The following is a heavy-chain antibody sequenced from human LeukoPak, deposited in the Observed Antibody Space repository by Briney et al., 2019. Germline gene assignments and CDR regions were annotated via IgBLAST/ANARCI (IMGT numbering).Heavy chain of an antibody. V-gene: IGHV4-39*02. CDR1: GGSTSSGNYY. D-gene: IGHD3-3*01. CDR3: ARLGAGPTYYDFWSGYSSFYFDY. Sequence: SETLSLTCTVSGGSTSSGNYYWGWIRQPPGKGLEWIGGISSSGNTYYNPSLKSRITISIDTTKNHFSLKLSSVSAADTAVYYCARLGAGPTYYDFWSGYSSFYFDYWGQGTLVTVSS. J-gene: IGHJ4*02. CDR2: ISSSGNT.